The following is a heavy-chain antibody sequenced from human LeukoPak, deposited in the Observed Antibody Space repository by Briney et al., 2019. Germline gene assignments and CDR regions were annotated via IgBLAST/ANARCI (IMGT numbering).Heavy chain of an antibody. V-gene: IGHV4-59*12. Sequence: SETLSLTCTVSGGSISGYYWSWIRQPPGKGLEWIGYIFSSGSAAYNPSLRSRVTASIDTSKNQFSLKLSSVTAADTAVYYCARAGYSSSGYYFDYWGQGTLVTVSS. CDR2: IFSSGSA. CDR3: ARAGYSSSGYYFDY. J-gene: IGHJ4*02. D-gene: IGHD6-13*01. CDR1: GGSISGYY.